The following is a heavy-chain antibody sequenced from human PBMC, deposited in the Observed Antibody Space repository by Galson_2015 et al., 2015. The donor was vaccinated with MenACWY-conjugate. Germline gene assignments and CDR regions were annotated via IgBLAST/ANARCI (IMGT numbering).Heavy chain of an antibody. J-gene: IGHJ4*02. V-gene: IGHV1-46*01. CDR3: ARDLAALPENDYFDY. D-gene: IGHD6-6*01. Sequence: SVKVSCKASGYTFTSYYMHWVRQAPGQGLEWMGIINPSGGSTSYAQKFQGRVTMTRDTSTSTVYMELSSLRSEDTAVYYCARDLAALPENDYFDYWGQGTLVTVSS. CDR1: GYTFTSYY. CDR2: INPSGGST.